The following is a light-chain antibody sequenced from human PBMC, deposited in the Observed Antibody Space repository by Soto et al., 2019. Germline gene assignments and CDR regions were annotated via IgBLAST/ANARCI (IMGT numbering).Light chain of an antibody. CDR3: LQYYNYPQT. Sequence: IQMTQSPSSLSASVGERVTITCRASQLIRSDLGWYQQKPGEVPRLVIHSASTLQSGVPSRFSCSVSGTDFTLTISSLQPEDSATYYCLQYYNYPQTFGQGTKVEIK. CDR1: QLIRSD. CDR2: SAS. J-gene: IGKJ1*01. V-gene: IGKV1-6*01.